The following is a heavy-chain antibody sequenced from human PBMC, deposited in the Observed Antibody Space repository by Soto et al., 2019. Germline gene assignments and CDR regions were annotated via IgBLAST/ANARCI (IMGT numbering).Heavy chain of an antibody. J-gene: IGHJ4*02. V-gene: IGHV3-23*01. CDR1: GFIFDTYA. CDR3: AKGRGRFKSGVQKPFDS. Sequence: GGSLRLSCVASGFIFDTYAMSWVRQAPGKGLEWVSAISGSGGTTYYADSVKGRLTISRDNSKNILHLQLNSLRVEDTAVYYCAKGRGRFKSGVQKPFDSWGQGTLVTVSS. CDR2: ISGSGGTT. D-gene: IGHD3-10*01.